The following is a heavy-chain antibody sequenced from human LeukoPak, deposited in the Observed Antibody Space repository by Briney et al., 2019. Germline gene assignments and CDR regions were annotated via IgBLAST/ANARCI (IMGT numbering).Heavy chain of an antibody. CDR3: ARAREESTGNYDAFDI. Sequence: ASVKVSCKASGYTFTGHHMHWVRQAPGQGLEWMGWIKPDSGDTNYAQRFHGRATMTRDKSITTAYMELSRVRYDDTAVYYCARAREESTGNYDAFDIWGQGTMVTVSS. J-gene: IGHJ3*02. D-gene: IGHD1-1*01. V-gene: IGHV1-2*02. CDR1: GYTFTGHH. CDR2: IKPDSGDT.